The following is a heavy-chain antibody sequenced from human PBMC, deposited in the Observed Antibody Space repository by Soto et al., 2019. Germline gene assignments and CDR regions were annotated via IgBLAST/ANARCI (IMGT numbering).Heavy chain of an antibody. V-gene: IGHV3-23*01. D-gene: IGHD6-13*01. Sequence: EVQLLESGGGLVQPGGSLRLSCAASGFTFSTYSMNWVRQAPGKGLEWVSGTSANGDLTYYADSVKGRFTISRDNSKNTLYLQMNSLRAEDTALYFCAKVTFVQQQLVFFDLWGRGTLVTVSS. CDR3: AKVTFVQQQLVFFDL. CDR1: GFTFSTYS. CDR2: TSANGDLT. J-gene: IGHJ2*01.